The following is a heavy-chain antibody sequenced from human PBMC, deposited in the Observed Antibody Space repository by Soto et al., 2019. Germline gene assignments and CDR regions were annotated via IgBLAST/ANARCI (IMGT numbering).Heavy chain of an antibody. Sequence: SVKVSCKASGGTFSSYAISWVRQAPGQGLEWMGGIIPIFGTANYAQKFQGRVTITADESTSTAYMELSSLRSEDTAVYYCARDLEEIAAAGTSWFDPWGQGTLVTVSS. D-gene: IGHD6-13*01. V-gene: IGHV1-69*13. CDR3: ARDLEEIAAAGTSWFDP. J-gene: IGHJ5*02. CDR2: IIPIFGTA. CDR1: GGTFSSYA.